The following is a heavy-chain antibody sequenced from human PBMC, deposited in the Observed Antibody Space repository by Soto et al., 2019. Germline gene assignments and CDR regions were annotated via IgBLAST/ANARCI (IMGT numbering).Heavy chain of an antibody. V-gene: IGHV1-69*01. Sequence: QVPLVQSGAEVKKPGSSVKVSCKASGGTFSSYAIIWVRQAPGQGLEWMGGIIPNSGTANYAQKFQGIVTITADESTSPAYMGLSSLRSGDTAVYYCARSQGSSTSLEIYYYYYYGMDVWGQGTTVTVSS. J-gene: IGHJ6*02. CDR2: IIPNSGTA. CDR3: ARSQGSSTSLEIYYYYYYGMDV. CDR1: GGTFSSYA. D-gene: IGHD2-2*01.